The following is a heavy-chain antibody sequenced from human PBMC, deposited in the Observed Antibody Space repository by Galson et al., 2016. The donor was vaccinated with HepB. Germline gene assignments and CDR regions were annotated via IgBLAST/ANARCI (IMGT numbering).Heavy chain of an antibody. CDR3: ARTSGSYFDY. CDR2: IILRFGTA. Sequence: SVKVSCKASGGTFSSYAISWVRLAPGQGLEWMGGIILRFGTAEDAQKFQGRVTITADESTSTAYMELSSLRSEDTAVYYCARTSGSYFDYWGQGTLVTVSS. V-gene: IGHV1-69*13. D-gene: IGHD6-19*01. CDR1: GGTFSSYA. J-gene: IGHJ4*02.